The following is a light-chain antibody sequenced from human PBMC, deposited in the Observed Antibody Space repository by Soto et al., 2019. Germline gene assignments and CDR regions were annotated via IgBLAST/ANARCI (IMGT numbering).Light chain of an antibody. CDR3: QQYNSYPCT. Sequence: DIQMTQSPSTLSASVGDRVTITCRASQSISSWLAWYQQKPGKAPKLLIYDASSLESGVPSRFSGSGSGTEFTLTISSLQPDDFATHYCQQYNSYPCTFGQGTKLEIK. CDR1: QSISSW. V-gene: IGKV1-5*01. CDR2: DAS. J-gene: IGKJ2*02.